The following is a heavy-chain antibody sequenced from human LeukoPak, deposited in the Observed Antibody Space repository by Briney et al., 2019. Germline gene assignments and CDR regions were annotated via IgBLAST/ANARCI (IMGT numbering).Heavy chain of an antibody. CDR1: GGSINNNNYY. Sequence: PSETLSLTCSVSGGSINNNNYYWGWIRQPPEKGLEWIGSIYYSASTYYNPSLKSRVTISIDTSKNQFSLRLRSVTAADTAVYYCASVPLLLFGAEKYYFDSWGQGTLVTVSS. V-gene: IGHV4-39*01. J-gene: IGHJ4*02. D-gene: IGHD3-10*01. CDR3: ASVPLLLFGAEKYYFDS. CDR2: IYYSAST.